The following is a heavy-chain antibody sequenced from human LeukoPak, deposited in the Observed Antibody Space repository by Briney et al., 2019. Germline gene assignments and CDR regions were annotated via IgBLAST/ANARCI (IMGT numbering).Heavy chain of an antibody. D-gene: IGHD3-10*01. CDR2: INHSGST. J-gene: IGHJ6*02. V-gene: IGHV4-34*01. Sequence: PSETLSLTCAVYGGSFSGYYWSWIRQPPGKGLERIGEINHSGSTNYNPSLKSRVTISVDTSKNQFSLKLSSVTAADTAVYYCARDHVLLWFGEPPPNSMDVWGQGTTVTVSS. CDR3: ARDHVLLWFGEPPPNSMDV. CDR1: GGSFSGYY.